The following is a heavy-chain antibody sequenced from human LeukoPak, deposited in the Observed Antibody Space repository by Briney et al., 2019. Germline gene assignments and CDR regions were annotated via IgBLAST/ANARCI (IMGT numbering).Heavy chain of an antibody. CDR1: GGSISSGSYY. CDR2: IYSSGST. CDR3: ARERDFWSGYPLFDY. Sequence: PSETLSLTCTVSGGSISSGSYYWSWIRQPAGKGLEWIGRIYSSGSTNYNPSLKSQVTMSVDTSKNQFSLKLSSVTAADTAMYFCARERDFWSGYPLFDYWGQGALVTVSS. V-gene: IGHV4-61*02. D-gene: IGHD3-3*01. J-gene: IGHJ4*02.